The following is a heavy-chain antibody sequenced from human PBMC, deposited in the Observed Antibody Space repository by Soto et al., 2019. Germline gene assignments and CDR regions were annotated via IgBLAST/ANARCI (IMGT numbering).Heavy chain of an antibody. J-gene: IGHJ4*02. Sequence: ASVKVSCKASGYTFTSYDINWVRQATGQGLEWMGWMNPNSGNTGYAQKFQGRVTMTRNTSISTAYMELSSLRSEDTAVYYCARVARSDFWSGYYPNDYRGQGTLVTVSS. CDR3: ARVARSDFWSGYYPNDY. V-gene: IGHV1-8*01. CDR2: MNPNSGNT. CDR1: GYTFTSYD. D-gene: IGHD3-3*01.